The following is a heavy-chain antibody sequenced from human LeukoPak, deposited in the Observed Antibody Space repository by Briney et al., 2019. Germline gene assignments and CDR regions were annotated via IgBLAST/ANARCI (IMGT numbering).Heavy chain of an antibody. CDR1: GGTFSSYA. J-gene: IGHJ3*02. V-gene: IGHV1-69*01. D-gene: IGHD1-14*01. Sequence: SVEVSCKASGGTFSSYAISWVRQAPGQGLEWMGGVIPIFGTANYAQKFQGRVTITADESTSTAYMELSSLRSEDTAVYYCARGTLWSHAFDIWGQGTMVTVSS. CDR3: ARGTLWSHAFDI. CDR2: VIPIFGTA.